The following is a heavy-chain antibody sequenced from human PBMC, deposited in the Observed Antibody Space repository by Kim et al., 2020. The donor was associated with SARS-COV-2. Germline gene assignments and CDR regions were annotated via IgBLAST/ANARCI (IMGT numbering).Heavy chain of an antibody. J-gene: IGHJ2*01. V-gene: IGHV4-4*02. D-gene: IGHD5-18*01. Sequence: NPSRKSRVTISVDKSKNQFSLKLRFVTAADTAVNYCARKKNSYGYWYFDLWGRGTLVTVSS. CDR3: ARKKNSYGYWYFDL.